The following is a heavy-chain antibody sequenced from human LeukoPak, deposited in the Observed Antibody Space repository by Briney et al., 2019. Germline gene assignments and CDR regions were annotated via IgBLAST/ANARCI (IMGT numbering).Heavy chain of an antibody. CDR2: ITNDGSST. V-gene: IGHV3-74*01. CDR3: ARDLFPWLASGIGWFDP. D-gene: IGHD3-10*01. Sequence: GGSLRLSCAASGLTFSSHWMHWVRQAPGKGLVWVSRITNDGSSTTYADSVKGRFTISRDNAKNMLYLQVNSLRAEDTAVYYCARDLFPWLASGIGWFDPWGQGTLVTVSS. CDR1: GLTFSSHW. J-gene: IGHJ5*02.